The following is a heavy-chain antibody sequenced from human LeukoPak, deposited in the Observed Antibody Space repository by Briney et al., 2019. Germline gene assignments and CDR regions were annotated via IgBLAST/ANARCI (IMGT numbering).Heavy chain of an antibody. Sequence: SGGSLRLSRAASGFTFRSYGMHWVRQAPGKGLEWVAFIRSDERDKYYADSVKGRFSISRDNSKNTLYLQMNSPRTEDTAVYYCAKAHCGGECYSTGRYFQNWGPGILVTVS. CDR3: AKAHCGGECYSTGRYFQN. D-gene: IGHD2-21*01. CDR1: GFTFRSYG. V-gene: IGHV3-30*02. J-gene: IGHJ1*01. CDR2: IRSDERDK.